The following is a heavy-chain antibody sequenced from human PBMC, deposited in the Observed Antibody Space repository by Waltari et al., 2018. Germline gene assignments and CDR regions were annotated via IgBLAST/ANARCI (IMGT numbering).Heavy chain of an antibody. D-gene: IGHD2-2*01. Sequence: DVQVVESGGGLVQPGGSLRLSCVASGFTFSTYSMTCVRQVPGKGLEWVSDMSGNGDSVFYADSVKGRFTISRDNSKNTLFLQMNNLRAEDTATYYCAKNAANYYYYMDAWGKGTTVTVSS. J-gene: IGHJ6*03. CDR3: AKNAANYYYYMDA. CDR1: GFTFSTYS. V-gene: IGHV3-23*04. CDR2: MSGNGDSV.